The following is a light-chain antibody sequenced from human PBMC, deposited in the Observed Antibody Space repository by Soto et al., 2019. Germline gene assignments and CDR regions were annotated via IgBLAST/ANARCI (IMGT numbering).Light chain of an antibody. V-gene: IGKV1-12*01. Sequence: DIQMTQSPSSLSASVGDRVTITCLASQGISNYVAWYQQKAGKAPKLLIYAASSLQSGVPSRFSGSGSGTDFTLTISSLQPEDFATYYCQQANSFPPSFGQGTRLEIK. CDR3: QQANSFPPS. CDR1: QGISNY. J-gene: IGKJ5*01. CDR2: AAS.